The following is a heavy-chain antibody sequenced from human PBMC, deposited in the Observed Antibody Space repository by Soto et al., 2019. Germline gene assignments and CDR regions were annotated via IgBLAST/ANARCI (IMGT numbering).Heavy chain of an antibody. CDR1: GGSFSGYY. J-gene: IGHJ3*02. CDR2: INHSGST. D-gene: IGHD6-6*01. V-gene: IGHV4-34*01. CDR3: ARTFFGIAARRVPCKAFDI. Sequence: VQLPQWGAGLLKPSETLSLTCAVYGGSFSGYYWSWIRQPPGKGLEWIGEINHSGSTNYNPSLKSRVTISVDTSKNQFSLKLSSVTAADTAVYYCARTFFGIAARRVPCKAFDIWGQGTMVTVSS.